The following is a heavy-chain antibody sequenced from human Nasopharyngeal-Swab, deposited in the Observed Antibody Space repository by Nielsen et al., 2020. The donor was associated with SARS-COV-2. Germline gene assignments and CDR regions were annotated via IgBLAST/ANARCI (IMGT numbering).Heavy chain of an antibody. D-gene: IGHD2-15*01. J-gene: IGHJ3*02. V-gene: IGHV3-21*01. CDR2: ISSSSSYI. Sequence: GGSLRLSCAASGFTFSSYSMNWVRQAPGKGLEWVSSISSSSSYIYYADSVKGRFTTSRDNAKNSLYLQMNSLRAEDTAVYYCAREWSTGYCSGGSCYSEYAFDIWGQGTMVTISS. CDR1: GFTFSSYS. CDR3: AREWSTGYCSGGSCYSEYAFDI.